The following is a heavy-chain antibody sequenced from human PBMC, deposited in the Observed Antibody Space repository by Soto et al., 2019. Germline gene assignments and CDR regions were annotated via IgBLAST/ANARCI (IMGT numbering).Heavy chain of an antibody. D-gene: IGHD6-19*01. Sequence: GASVKVSCKASGYTFTSYYMHWVRQAPGQGLEWMGIINPSGGSTSYAQKFQGRVTMTRDTSTSTVYMELSSLRSEDTAVYYCARSPSEQWLVRFYFDYWGQGTLVTVSS. V-gene: IGHV1-46*01. CDR3: ARSPSEQWLVRFYFDY. CDR1: GYTFTSYY. J-gene: IGHJ4*02. CDR2: INPSGGST.